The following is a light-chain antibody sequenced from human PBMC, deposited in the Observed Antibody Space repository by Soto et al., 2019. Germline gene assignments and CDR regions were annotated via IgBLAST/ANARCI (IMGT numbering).Light chain of an antibody. V-gene: IGLV1-47*01. CDR3: AAWDDSLSGVV. CDR1: SSNIGSNY. Sequence: QSVLTQPPSASGTPGQRVAISCSGSSSNIGSNYVYWYQQLPGTAPKFVIDSNDQRPSGVPDRFSGSKSGTSASLAISGLRSEDEADYFCAAWDDSLSGVVFGGGTQLTVL. CDR2: SND. J-gene: IGLJ2*01.